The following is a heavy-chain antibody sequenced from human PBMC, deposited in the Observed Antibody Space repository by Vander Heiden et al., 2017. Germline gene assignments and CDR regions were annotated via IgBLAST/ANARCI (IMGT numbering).Heavy chain of an antibody. CDR1: GFTFDDYT. CDR3: AKDIGGVVVVAATQGLDY. J-gene: IGHJ4*01. V-gene: IGHV3-43*01. D-gene: IGHD2-15*01. CDR2: ISWDGGST. Sequence: EVQLVESGGVVVQPGGSLRLSCAASGFTFDDYTMHWVRQAPGKGLEWVSLISWDGGSTYYADSVKGRVTISRDNSKNSLYLQMNSLRTEDTALYYCAKDIGGVVVVAATQGLDYWGHGTLVTVSS.